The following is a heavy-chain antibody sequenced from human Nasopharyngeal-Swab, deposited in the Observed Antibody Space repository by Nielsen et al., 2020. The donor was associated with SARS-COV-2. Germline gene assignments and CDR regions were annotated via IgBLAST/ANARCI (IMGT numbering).Heavy chain of an antibody. D-gene: IGHD2-15*01. CDR1: GYTFTSYD. CDR3: ARDRRGYWSGGSCSTRGFDP. CDR2: MNPNSGNT. Sequence: ASVKVPCKASGYTFTSYDINWVRQATGQGLEWMGWMNPNSGNTGYAKKFQGRVTMTRKTSISTAYMELSSLRSADTAVYYCARDRRGYWSGGSCSTRGFDPWGQGTLVTVSS. V-gene: IGHV1-8*01. J-gene: IGHJ5*02.